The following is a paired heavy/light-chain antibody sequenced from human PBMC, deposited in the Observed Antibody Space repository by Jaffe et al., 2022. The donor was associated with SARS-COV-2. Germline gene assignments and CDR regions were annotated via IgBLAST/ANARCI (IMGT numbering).Light chain of an antibody. CDR2: ASS. CDR1: QVINSY. CDR3: QQLNTYPIT. V-gene: IGKV1-9*01. Sequence: DIQLTQSPSFLSASVGDRVSITCRASQVINSYVAWYQQKSGKAPKLLIDASSTLQSGVPSRFSGSGSGTDFTLTISGLQPEDFATYYCQQLNTYPITFGPGTKVDIK. J-gene: IGKJ3*01.
Heavy chain of an antibody. J-gene: IGHJ4*02. CDR3: AKDAFSYGNFPRGNDH. V-gene: IGHV3-30*18. Sequence: QVQLVESGGGVVQPGTSLRLSCAASGFTFRSYGMNWVRQAPGRGLEWVALISYDGSDEYYADSVRGRFTISRDNSKKTLYLQMNILRSEDTAVYHCAKDAFSYGNFPRGNDHWGQGTLVTVSS. D-gene: IGHD1-7*01. CDR2: ISYDGSDE. CDR1: GFTFRSYG.